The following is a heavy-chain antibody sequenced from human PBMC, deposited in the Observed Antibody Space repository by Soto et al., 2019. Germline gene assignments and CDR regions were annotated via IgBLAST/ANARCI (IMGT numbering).Heavy chain of an antibody. Sequence: QVQLVQSGAEVKKPGSSVKVSCKASGGTFSSYTISWVRQAPGQGLEWMGRIIPILGIANYAQKFQGRVTITADKSTSTAYMELSSLRSEDTAVYYCARIVAVAGTPSRYWYFDLWGRGTLVTVSS. CDR1: GGTFSSYT. J-gene: IGHJ2*01. V-gene: IGHV1-69*02. CDR3: ARIVAVAGTPSRYWYFDL. D-gene: IGHD6-19*01. CDR2: IIPILGIA.